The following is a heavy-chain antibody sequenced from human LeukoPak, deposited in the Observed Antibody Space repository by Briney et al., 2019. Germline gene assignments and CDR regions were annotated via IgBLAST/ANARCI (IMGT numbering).Heavy chain of an antibody. Sequence: PSETLSLTCTVSGGSISNYFWSWIRQPPGKGLEWIGYIYYSGSTNYNPSLKSRVTISVDTSKNQFSLKLRSVTAADTAVYYCARVGYCSGGGCYGLDYWGREPWSPSPQ. D-gene: IGHD2-15*01. CDR2: IYYSGST. CDR3: ARVGYCSGGGCYGLDY. V-gene: IGHV4-59*01. CDR1: GGSISNYF. J-gene: IGHJ4*02.